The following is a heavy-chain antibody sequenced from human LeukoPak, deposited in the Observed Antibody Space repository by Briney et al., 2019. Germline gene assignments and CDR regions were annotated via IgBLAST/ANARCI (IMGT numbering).Heavy chain of an antibody. J-gene: IGHJ4*02. CDR1: GYSISSGYY. CDR3: ARGYSVVTKDY. CDR2: IYHSGST. Sequence: PSETLSLTCTVSGYSISSGYYWGWIRQPPGKGLEWIGSIYHSGSTYYNPSLKSRVTISVDTSKNQFSLRLSSMTAADTAVYYCARGYSVVTKDYWGQGTLVTVSS. D-gene: IGHD2-21*02. V-gene: IGHV4-38-2*02.